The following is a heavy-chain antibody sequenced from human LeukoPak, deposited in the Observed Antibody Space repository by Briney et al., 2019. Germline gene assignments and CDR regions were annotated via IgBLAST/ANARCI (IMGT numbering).Heavy chain of an antibody. CDR2: HKSKTDCGTT. CDR1: GFTLSKAW. D-gene: IGHD5/OR15-5a*01. Sequence: GALRLPCSGSGFTLSKAWLSLVRSAPGEGVEWVGRHKSKTDCGTTDYAAPVKGRFTISRDDSKNTLYLQMNSLKTDDTAVYYCTTEPSGVYPDGIDPWGQGTLVTVSS. CDR3: TTEPSGVYPDGIDP. J-gene: IGHJ5*02. V-gene: IGHV3-15*01.